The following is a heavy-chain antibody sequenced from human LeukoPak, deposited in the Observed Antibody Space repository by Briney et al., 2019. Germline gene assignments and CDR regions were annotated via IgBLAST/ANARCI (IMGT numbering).Heavy chain of an antibody. J-gene: IGHJ4*02. V-gene: IGHV3-30*18. D-gene: IGHD6-19*01. CDR3: AKDGETYSSGWYEEFDY. CDR1: GFTFSSYG. Sequence: PGGSLRLSCAASGFTFSSYGMHWVRQAPGKGLEWVAVISYSGSNKYYADSVKGRFTISRDNSKNTLYLQMNSLRAEDTAVYYCAKDGETYSSGWYEEFDYWGQGTLVTVSS. CDR2: ISYSGSNK.